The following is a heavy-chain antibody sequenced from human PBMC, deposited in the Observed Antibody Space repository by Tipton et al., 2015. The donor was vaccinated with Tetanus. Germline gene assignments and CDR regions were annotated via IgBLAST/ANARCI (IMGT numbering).Heavy chain of an antibody. Sequence: GSLRLSCAASGFSFNDYFMSWIRQAPGKGLEWLSYISRGGNNVYFADPVKGRFTVSRDNAKNSVSLHMDSLRAEDTAVYYCATGPHHSMYTSNYYYFDNWGQGALVTVSS. J-gene: IGHJ4*02. CDR3: ATGPHHSMYTSNYYYFDN. V-gene: IGHV3-11*01. CDR1: GFSFNDYF. CDR2: ISRGGNNV. D-gene: IGHD1-26*01.